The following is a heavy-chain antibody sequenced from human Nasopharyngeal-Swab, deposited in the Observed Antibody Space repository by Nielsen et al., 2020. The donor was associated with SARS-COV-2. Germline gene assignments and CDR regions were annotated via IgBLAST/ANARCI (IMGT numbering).Heavy chain of an antibody. CDR1: GGTFSSYA. J-gene: IGHJ6*03. D-gene: IGHD6-6*01. V-gene: IGHV1-69*13. Sequence: SVKVSCKASGGTFSSYAISWVRQAPGQGLEWMGGIIPIFGTANYAQKFQGGVTITADESTSTAYMELSSLRSEDTAVYYCARGVSSSSLYYYYVDVWGKGTTVTVSS. CDR2: IIPIFGTA. CDR3: ARGVSSSSLYYYYVDV.